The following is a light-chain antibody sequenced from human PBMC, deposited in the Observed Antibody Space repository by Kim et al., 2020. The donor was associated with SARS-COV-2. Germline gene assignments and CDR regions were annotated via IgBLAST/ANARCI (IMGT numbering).Light chain of an antibody. V-gene: IGLV1-47*01. CDR1: ASNIGRYS. J-gene: IGLJ1*01. Sequence: GQDVPISCSGRASNIGRYSVSWYQHVPGTATKLLIYRNVQRPSGVLDRFSGSKSGTSASLAISGLRSEDEAEYFCAAWDENLNGYVFGSGTKVTVL. CDR3: AAWDENLNGYV. CDR2: RNV.